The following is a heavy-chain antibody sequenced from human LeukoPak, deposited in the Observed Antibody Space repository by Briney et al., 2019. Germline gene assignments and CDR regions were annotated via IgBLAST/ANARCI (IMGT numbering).Heavy chain of an antibody. Sequence: SVKVSCKASGYTFTNYDINWVRQATGQGFEWLGWIIPIFGTANYAQKFQGRVTITADESTSTAYMELSSLRSEDAAVYYCARGNRHYYYYYYMDVWGKGTTVTVSS. J-gene: IGHJ6*03. CDR2: IIPIFGTA. CDR3: ARGNRHYYYYYYMDV. D-gene: IGHD1-14*01. CDR1: GYTFTNYD. V-gene: IGHV1-69*13.